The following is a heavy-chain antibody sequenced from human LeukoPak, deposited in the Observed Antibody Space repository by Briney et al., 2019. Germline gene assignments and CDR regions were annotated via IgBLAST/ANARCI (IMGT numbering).Heavy chain of an antibody. CDR3: AKDYRAYNWNHLTDY. CDR2: IWYDGSNK. CDR1: GFTFSSYG. V-gene: IGHV3-33*06. Sequence: GGSLRLSCAASGFTFSSYGMHWVRQAPGKGLEWVAVIWYDGSNKYYADSVKGRFTISRDNSKNTLYLQMNSLRAEDTAVYYCAKDYRAYNWNHLTDYWGQGTLVTVSS. D-gene: IGHD1-14*01. J-gene: IGHJ4*02.